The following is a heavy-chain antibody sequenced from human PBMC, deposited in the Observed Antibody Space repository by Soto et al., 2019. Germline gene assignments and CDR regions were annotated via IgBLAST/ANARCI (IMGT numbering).Heavy chain of an antibody. Sequence: SETLSLTCTVSGGSISSGGYYWSWIRQHPGKGLEWIGYIYYSGSTYYNPSLKSRVTISVDTSKNQFSLKLSSVTAADTAVYYCARWTLLWFGDSSVSDYWGQGTLVTVSS. CDR3: ARWTLLWFGDSSVSDY. D-gene: IGHD3-10*01. V-gene: IGHV4-31*03. CDR2: IYYSGST. CDR1: GGSISSGGYY. J-gene: IGHJ4*02.